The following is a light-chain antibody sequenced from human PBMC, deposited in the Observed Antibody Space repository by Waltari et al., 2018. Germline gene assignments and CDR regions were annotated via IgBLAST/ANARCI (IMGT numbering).Light chain of an antibody. CDR3: QHYSSYSRT. Sequence: IQLTQSPSSLSASVGDRVTITCRASQGISSYLAWYQQKPGKAPKLLIYAASTLQSGVPSRFSGSGSGTEFTLTISSLQPDDFATYYCQHYSSYSRTFGQGTKVDIK. J-gene: IGKJ1*01. CDR1: QGISSY. V-gene: IGKV1-9*01. CDR2: AAS.